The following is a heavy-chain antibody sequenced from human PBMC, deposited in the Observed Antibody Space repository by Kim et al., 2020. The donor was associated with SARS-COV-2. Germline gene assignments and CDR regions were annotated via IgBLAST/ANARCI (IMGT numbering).Heavy chain of an antibody. V-gene: IGHV1-69*13. CDR1: GGTFSSYA. CDR2: IIPIFGTA. D-gene: IGHD2-2*01. CDR3: ARDQGGVPAAFYYYYGMDV. Sequence: SVKVSCKASGGTFSSYAISWVRQAPGQGLEWMGGIIPIFGTANYAQKFQGRVTITADESTSTAYMELSSLRSEDTAVYYCARDQGGVPAAFYYYYGMDVWGQGTTVTVSS. J-gene: IGHJ6*02.